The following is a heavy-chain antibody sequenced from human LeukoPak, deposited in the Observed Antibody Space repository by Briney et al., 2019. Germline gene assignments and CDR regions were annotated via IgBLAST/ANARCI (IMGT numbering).Heavy chain of an antibody. D-gene: IGHD3-9*01. CDR2: ISGSGVT. V-gene: IGHV3-23*01. CDR3: AREPYDILTGYKGYYYYGMDV. J-gene: IGHJ6*02. Sequence: GGSLRLSCAASGFTFSSYAMSWVRLAPGRGLEWVAAISGSGVTYYADYVKGRFTISRDNSKNTLYLQMNSLRAEDTAVYYCAREPYDILTGYKGYYYYGMDVWGQGTTVTVSS. CDR1: GFTFSSYA.